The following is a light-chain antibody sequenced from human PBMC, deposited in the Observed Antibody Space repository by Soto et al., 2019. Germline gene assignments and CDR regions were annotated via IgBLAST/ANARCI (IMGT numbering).Light chain of an antibody. CDR3: KQSYSGHPT. CDR2: AAS. CDR1: QSIGYW. J-gene: IGKJ4*02. Sequence: DIQMTQSPSRLSASVGDRVTITCRASQSIGYWLAWYQQKPGKAPNLLIYAASTLETGVPSRFSGSGYGKELTLTTASLQPDDSATYYSKQSYSGHPTFGGRTKVDIX. V-gene: IGKV1-5*01.